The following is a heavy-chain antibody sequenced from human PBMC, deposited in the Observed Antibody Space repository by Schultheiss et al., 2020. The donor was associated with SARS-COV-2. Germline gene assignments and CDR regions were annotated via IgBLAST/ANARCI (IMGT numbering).Heavy chain of an antibody. CDR2: INSDGSST. CDR1: GFTFSSYA. CDR3: ARATTTVTTDY. J-gene: IGHJ4*02. V-gene: IGHV3-74*01. Sequence: GESLKISCAASGFTFSSYAMHWVRQAPGKGLVWVSRINSDGSSTSYADSVKGRFTISRDNAKNTLYLQMNSLRAEDTAVYYCARATTTVTTDYWGQGTLVTGSS. D-gene: IGHD4-17*01.